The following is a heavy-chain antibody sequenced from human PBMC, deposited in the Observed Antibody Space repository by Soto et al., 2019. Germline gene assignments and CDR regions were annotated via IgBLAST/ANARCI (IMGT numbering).Heavy chain of an antibody. V-gene: IGHV3-30*18. J-gene: IGHJ3*02. Sequence: GGSLRLSCAASGFTFSSYGMHWVRQAPGKGLEWVAVISYDGSNKYYADSVKGRFTISRDNSKNTLYLQMNSLRAEDTAVYYCAKRWSYDLIRDAFDIWGQGTMVTVSS. D-gene: IGHD3-22*01. CDR3: AKRWSYDLIRDAFDI. CDR2: ISYDGSNK. CDR1: GFTFSSYG.